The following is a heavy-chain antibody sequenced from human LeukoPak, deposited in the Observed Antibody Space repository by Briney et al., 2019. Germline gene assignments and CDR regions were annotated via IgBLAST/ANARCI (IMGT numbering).Heavy chain of an antibody. J-gene: IGHJ4*02. CDR1: GFTFSSYA. D-gene: IGHD3-9*01. CDR2: ISGSGGST. CDR3: AKDPYAHYDILTGYFTN. V-gene: IGHV3-23*01. Sequence: GVLRLSCAASGFTFSSYAMSWVRQAPGKGLEWVSAISGSGGSTYYADSVKGRFTISRDNSKNTLYLQMNSLRAEDTAVYYCAKDPYAHYDILTGYFTNWGQGTLVTVSS.